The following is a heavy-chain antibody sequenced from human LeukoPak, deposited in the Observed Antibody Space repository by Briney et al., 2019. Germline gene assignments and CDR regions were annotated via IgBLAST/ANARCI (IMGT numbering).Heavy chain of an antibody. J-gene: IGHJ4*02. Sequence: SETLSLTCAVYGGSFSGYYWSWIRQPPGKGLKWIGEINHSGSTKYNPSLKSRVTMSIDTSANQFSLKLRSVTAADTAVYYCARGVLQNTDFDYWGQGTLVTVSS. D-gene: IGHD2-8*02. CDR1: GGSFSGYY. CDR3: ARGVLQNTDFDY. CDR2: INHSGST. V-gene: IGHV4-34*01.